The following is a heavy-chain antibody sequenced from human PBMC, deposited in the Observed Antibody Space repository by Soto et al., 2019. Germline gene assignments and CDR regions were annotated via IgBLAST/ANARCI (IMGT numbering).Heavy chain of an antibody. J-gene: IGHJ6*02. CDR2: IYPGDSDT. D-gene: IGHD3-10*01. Sequence: PGESLKISCKGSGYSFTSYWIGWVRQMPGKGLEWMGIIYPGDSDTRYSPSFQGQVTISADKSISTAYLQWSSLKASDTAIYYCARMSVGSYYYYGMDVWGQGTTVTVSS. CDR3: ARMSVGSYYYYGMDV. CDR1: GYSFTSYW. V-gene: IGHV5-51*01.